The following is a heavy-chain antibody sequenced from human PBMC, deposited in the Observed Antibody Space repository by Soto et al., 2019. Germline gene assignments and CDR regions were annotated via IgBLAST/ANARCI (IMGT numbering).Heavy chain of an antibody. CDR2: ISSTGSLI. J-gene: IGHJ4*02. D-gene: IGHD2-15*01. CDR3: ANSPIYCSGGSCDKYYFDC. V-gene: IGHV3-48*01. Sequence: GGSLRLSCAASGFTFSSYSMNWVRQAPGKGLEWVSYISSTGSLIYYADSVKGRFTISRDNAKNSLYLHLNSLRAEDTAVYYCANSPIYCSGGSCDKYYFDCWGQGTLVTVSS. CDR1: GFTFSSYS.